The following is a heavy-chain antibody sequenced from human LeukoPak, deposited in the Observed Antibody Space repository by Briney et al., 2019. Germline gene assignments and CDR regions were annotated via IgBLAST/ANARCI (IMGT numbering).Heavy chain of an antibody. J-gene: IGHJ5*02. V-gene: IGHV3-48*02. Sequence: GGSLRLSCTASGFTFTSYTMSWVRQAPGKGLEWISCISVNSGTIKYADSVKGRFTISRDNAKNSLYPQMNSLRDEDTAVYYCATYRQTSEFDPWGQGTLVTVSS. CDR3: ATYRQTSEFDP. CDR2: ISVNSGTI. D-gene: IGHD1-14*01. CDR1: GFTFTSYT.